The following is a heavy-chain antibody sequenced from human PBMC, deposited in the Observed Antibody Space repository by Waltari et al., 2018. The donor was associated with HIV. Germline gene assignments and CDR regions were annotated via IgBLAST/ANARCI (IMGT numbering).Heavy chain of an antibody. J-gene: IGHJ4*02. D-gene: IGHD5-12*01. CDR3: ARVSGGYERFDY. Sequence: QVQLQESGPGLVKPSQTLSLTCTVSGGSISSGSYYWSWIRQPAGKGLEWIGRIYTSVSTNYNPSLKSRVTISVDTSKNQLSLKLSSVTAADTAVYYCARVSGGYERFDYWGQGTLVTVSS. CDR1: GGSISSGSYY. V-gene: IGHV4-61*02. CDR2: IYTSVST.